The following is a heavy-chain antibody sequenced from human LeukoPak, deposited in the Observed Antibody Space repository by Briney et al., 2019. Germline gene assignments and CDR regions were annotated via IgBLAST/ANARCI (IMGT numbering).Heavy chain of an antibody. V-gene: IGHV3-74*01. CDR1: GFTFSSYW. CDR3: ARDVQVYWYFDL. CDR2: TSPDGSGT. D-gene: IGHD1-1*01. Sequence: GGSLRLSRAASGFTFSSYWMHWVRQAPGKGLMWVSRTSPDGSGTVYADAVKGRFTISRDNAKNTLYLQMNSLTAEDTAVYYCARDVQVYWYFDLWGRGTLVTVSS. J-gene: IGHJ2*01.